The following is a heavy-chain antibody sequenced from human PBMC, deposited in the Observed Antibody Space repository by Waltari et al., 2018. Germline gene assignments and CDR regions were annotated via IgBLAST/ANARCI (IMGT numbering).Heavy chain of an antibody. CDR3: ARGPLLSKVDY. CDR1: GGSIDSGSSY. D-gene: IGHD1-26*01. CDR2: IYTSGST. V-gene: IGHV4-61*02. Sequence: QVQLQESGPGLVKPSPTLSLTCTVSGGSIDSGSSYCSWIRQPAGKGLEWSGRIYTSGSTNYNPSLKSRVTISVDTSKNQFSLNLSSVTAADTAVYYCARGPLLSKVDYWGQGTLVTVSS. J-gene: IGHJ4*02.